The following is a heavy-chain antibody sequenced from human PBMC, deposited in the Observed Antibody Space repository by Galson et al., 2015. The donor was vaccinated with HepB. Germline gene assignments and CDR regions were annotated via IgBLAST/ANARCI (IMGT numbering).Heavy chain of an antibody. Sequence: SLRLSCAASGINFRSHAMSWVRQAQGKGLEWVSGISGSGGSTYYADSVKGRFTISRDNPKSTLFLEMNSLRAEDTAVYYCRVSVIRGISTFDYWGQGTRVTVSS. V-gene: IGHV3-23*01. CDR3: RVSVIRGISTFDY. CDR1: GINFRSHA. CDR2: ISGSGGST. J-gene: IGHJ4*02. D-gene: IGHD3-10*01.